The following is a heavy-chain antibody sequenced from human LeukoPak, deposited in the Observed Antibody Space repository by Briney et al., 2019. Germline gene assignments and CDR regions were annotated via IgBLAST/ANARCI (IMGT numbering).Heavy chain of an antibody. CDR1: GGTFSSYA. CDR2: IIPIFGTA. V-gene: IGHV1-69*13. D-gene: IGHD1-7*01. CDR3: ARELELRAFDI. Sequence: GASVKVSCKASGGTFSSYAISWVRQAPGQGLEWMGGIIPIFGTANYAQKFQGRVTITADESTSTAYMELSSLRSEDTAVYYCARELELRAFDIWGQGTMATVSS. J-gene: IGHJ3*02.